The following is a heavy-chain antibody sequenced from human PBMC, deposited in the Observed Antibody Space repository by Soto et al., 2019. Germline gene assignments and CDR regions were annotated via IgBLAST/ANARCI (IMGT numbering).Heavy chain of an antibody. V-gene: IGHV1-69*13. J-gene: IGHJ4*02. Sequence: SVKVSCKASGGTFSSHSINWVRQAPGQGLEWMGGVISLFGTANYAHNFKGRVTITADQSTSTAYMELNSLRSDDTAVYYCAREVGYGDFSAALLDWGQGTLVTVSS. CDR3: AREVGYGDFSAALLD. D-gene: IGHD4-17*01. CDR1: GGTFSSHS. CDR2: VISLFGTA.